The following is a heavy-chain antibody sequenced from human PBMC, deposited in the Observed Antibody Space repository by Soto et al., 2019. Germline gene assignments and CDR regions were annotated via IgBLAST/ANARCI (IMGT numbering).Heavy chain of an antibody. CDR3: ARSVAGPYYFDY. CDR1: GYTFTSYA. CDR2: INAGNGNT. J-gene: IGHJ4*02. D-gene: IGHD6-19*01. Sequence: QVQLVQSGAEVKKPGASVKVSCKASGYTFTSYAMHWVRQAPGQRLEWMGWINAGNGNTKYSQKFQGRVIITRDTSASTAYMELSSLRSEDTAVYYCARSVAGPYYFDYWGQGTLVTVSS. V-gene: IGHV1-3*01.